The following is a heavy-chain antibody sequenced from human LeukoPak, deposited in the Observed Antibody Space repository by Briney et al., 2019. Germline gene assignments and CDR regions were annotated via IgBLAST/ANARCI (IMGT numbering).Heavy chain of an antibody. CDR3: GRASWVSGIDAVR. CDR1: GLSFSTFA. CDR2: IGGNGET. V-gene: IGHV3-23*01. J-gene: IGHJ4*02. Sequence: GPSLRLSWAASGLSFSTFAMSWVRQGPARGLESVSSIGGNGETFYADSVNGRFTLSTDISRNTVYFQLNNLRVEDTAVYYCGRASWVSGIDAVRWGPGALVTASS. D-gene: IGHD3-10*01.